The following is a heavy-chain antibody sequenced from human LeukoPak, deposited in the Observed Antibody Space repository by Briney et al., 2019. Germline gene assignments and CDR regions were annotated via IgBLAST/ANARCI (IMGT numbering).Heavy chain of an antibody. V-gene: IGHV1-18*01. J-gene: IGHJ4*02. CDR3: ARATYYYDSSGYYGGPYYFDY. Sequence: ASVKVSCKASVYTFTSYGISWVRQAPGQGLEWMGWISAYNGNTNYAQKLQGRVTMTTDTSTSTAYIELRSLRSDDTAVYYCARATYYYDSSGYYGGPYYFDYWGQGTLVTVSS. D-gene: IGHD3-22*01. CDR1: VYTFTSYG. CDR2: ISAYNGNT.